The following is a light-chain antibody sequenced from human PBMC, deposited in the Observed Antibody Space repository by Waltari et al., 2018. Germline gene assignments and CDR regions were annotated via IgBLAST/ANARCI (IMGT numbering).Light chain of an antibody. Sequence: QSVLTQPPSASGTPGQRVTISCSGSSSDIGSNTVNWYQQLPGTAPKLLIYSNDQRPSGVPERFSGFKSSTSASLAISGLQSEDEADYFCASWDDSLDGVVFGGGTKLTVL. V-gene: IGLV1-44*01. CDR1: SSDIGSNT. CDR2: SND. CDR3: ASWDDSLDGVV. J-gene: IGLJ2*01.